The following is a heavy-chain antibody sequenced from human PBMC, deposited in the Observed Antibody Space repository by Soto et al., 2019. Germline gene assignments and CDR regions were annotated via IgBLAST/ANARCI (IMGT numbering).Heavy chain of an antibody. CDR1: NSVLTTSV. D-gene: IGHD3-16*01. Sequence: QALLEQSGPEVKKPGDSVRISCWLYNSVLTTSVITWLRQAPGQGLEWMGWISAYDGGTLSALKFRNTLVMTTDSMTNMAYTLLWDLAFADPAVYFCARGGGSYLRPVEIWGQGTPVTASS. CDR3: ARGGGSYLRPVEI. CDR2: ISAYDGGT. V-gene: IGHV1-18*04. J-gene: IGHJ4*01.